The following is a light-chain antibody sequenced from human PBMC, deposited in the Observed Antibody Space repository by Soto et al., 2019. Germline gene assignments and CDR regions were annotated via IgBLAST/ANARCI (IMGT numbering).Light chain of an antibody. Sequence: DIQLTQSPSFLSASVGDRVTITCRASQGIRSFLAWYQQKPGKAPKLLIYAASTLQSGVPSRFSGSGSGTEFALTISSLQPEDFATYYCQQLNSYPRTFGQGPKVEVK. CDR1: QGIRSF. J-gene: IGKJ1*01. CDR2: AAS. V-gene: IGKV1-9*01. CDR3: QQLNSYPRT.